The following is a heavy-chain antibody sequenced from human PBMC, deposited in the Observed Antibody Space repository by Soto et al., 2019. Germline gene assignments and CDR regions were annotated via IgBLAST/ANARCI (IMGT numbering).Heavy chain of an antibody. CDR1: GFTFSSYA. V-gene: IGHV3-23*01. Sequence: HPGGSLRLSCAASGFTFSSYAMSWVRQAPGKGLEWVSAISGSGGSTYYADSVKGRFTISRDNSKNTLYLQMNSLRAEDTAVYYCAKDSLPLLSGYANFDYWGQGTLVTVSS. J-gene: IGHJ4*02. D-gene: IGHD5-12*01. CDR2: ISGSGGST. CDR3: AKDSLPLLSGYANFDY.